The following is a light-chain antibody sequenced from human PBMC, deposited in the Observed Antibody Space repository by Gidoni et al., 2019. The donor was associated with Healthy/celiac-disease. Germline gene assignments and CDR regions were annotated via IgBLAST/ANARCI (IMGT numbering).Light chain of an antibody. CDR2: DAS. V-gene: IGKV1-33*01. CDR1: QDLSNY. Sequence: DIQMTQSPSSLSASVGDRVTITCQASQDLSNYLNWYQQKPGKAPKLLIYDASNLETGVPSRFSGSGSGTDFTFTISSLQPEDIATYYCQQYDTPFTFGPGTKVDIK. CDR3: QQYDTPFT. J-gene: IGKJ3*01.